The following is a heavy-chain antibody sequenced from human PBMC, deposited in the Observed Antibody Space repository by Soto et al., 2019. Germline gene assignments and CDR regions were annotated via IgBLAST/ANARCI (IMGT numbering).Heavy chain of an antibody. CDR1: GYTFSGFY. V-gene: IGHV1-2*02. J-gene: IGHJ4*02. D-gene: IGHD6-19*01. Sequence: ASVKVSCKASGYTFSGFYMHWVRQAPGQGLEWMGWINPNSGGTKSAEKFQGRVTMTRDTSISTAYMELSRLTSDDTAVYYCASAAVTGTAGLDFWGQGTQVTVS. CDR3: ASAAVTGTAGLDF. CDR2: INPNSGGT.